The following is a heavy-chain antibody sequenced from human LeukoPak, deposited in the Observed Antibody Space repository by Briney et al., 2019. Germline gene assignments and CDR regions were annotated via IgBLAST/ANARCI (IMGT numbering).Heavy chain of an antibody. Sequence: GGSLRLSCAASGFTLSSYWMHWVRQAPGKGLVWVSRIISDGTSTMYADSVKGRFTISRDNAKNTLYLQMNSLRAEDTAVYYCARGSSSWYNAFDIWGQGTLVTVSS. D-gene: IGHD6-13*01. CDR2: IISDGTST. J-gene: IGHJ3*02. CDR3: ARGSSSWYNAFDI. CDR1: GFTLSSYW. V-gene: IGHV3-74*03.